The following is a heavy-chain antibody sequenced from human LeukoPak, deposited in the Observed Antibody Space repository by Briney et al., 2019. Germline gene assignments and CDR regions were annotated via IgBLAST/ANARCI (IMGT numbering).Heavy chain of an antibody. J-gene: IGHJ4*02. CDR1: GFTFGDYA. D-gene: IGHD5-18*01. CDR3: AKARGYSYGYGPFDY. Sequence: GGSLRLSCTASGFTFGDYAMTWVRQAPGKGLEWVSGISWNSGSIGYADSVKGRFTISRDNAKNSLYLQMNSLRAEDTALYYCAKARGYSYGYGPFDYWGQGTLVTVSS. CDR2: ISWNSGSI. V-gene: IGHV3-9*01.